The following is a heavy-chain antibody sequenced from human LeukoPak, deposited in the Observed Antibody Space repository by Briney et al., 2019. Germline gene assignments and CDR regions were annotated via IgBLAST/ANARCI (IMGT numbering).Heavy chain of an antibody. CDR1: GGSITNTNY. CDR3: AREGGPYRPLDY. Sequence: KSSETLSLTCGVSGGSITNTNYRTWVRQPPGKGLEWIGEVNLQGSTNYNPSLMGRVAIAVDTSENHISLQLTSVTAADTAVYYCAREGGPYRPLDYSGQGTLVTVSS. CDR2: VNLQGST. V-gene: IGHV4-4*02. J-gene: IGHJ4*02.